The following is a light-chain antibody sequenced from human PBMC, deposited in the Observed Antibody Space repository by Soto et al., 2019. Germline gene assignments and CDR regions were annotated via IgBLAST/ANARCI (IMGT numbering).Light chain of an antibody. J-gene: IGLJ2*01. Sequence: QSALTQPASVSGSPGQSITISCNGTSSDVGSYNLVSWYQQHPGKAPKLMIYEGSKRPSGVSNRFSGSKSGNTASLTISGLQAEDEADYYCCSYAGSKVVFGGGTKVTVL. V-gene: IGLV2-23*01. CDR3: CSYAGSKVV. CDR1: SSDVGSYNL. CDR2: EGS.